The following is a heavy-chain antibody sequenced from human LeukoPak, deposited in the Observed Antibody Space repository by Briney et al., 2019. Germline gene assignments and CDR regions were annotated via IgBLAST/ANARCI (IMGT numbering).Heavy chain of an antibody. D-gene: IGHD3-3*01. Sequence: GASVKVSCKASGYTFTSYGISWVRQAPGQGLEWMGWISAYNGNTNYAQKLQGRVTMTTDTSTSTAYMELRSLRSDDTAVYYCASGTIFGVVKDYYYYYYMDVWGKGTTVTVSS. J-gene: IGHJ6*03. CDR2: ISAYNGNT. CDR1: GYTFTSYG. V-gene: IGHV1-18*01. CDR3: ASGTIFGVVKDYYYYYYMDV.